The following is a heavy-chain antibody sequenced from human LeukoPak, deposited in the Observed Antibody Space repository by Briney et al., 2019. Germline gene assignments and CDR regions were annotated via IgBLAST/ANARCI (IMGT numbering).Heavy chain of an antibody. J-gene: IGHJ4*02. Sequence: GRSLRLSCAASGFTFSSYAMHWVRQAPGKGLEWVAVISYDGSNKYYADSVKGRFTISRDNSKNTLYLQMNSLRAEDTAVYYCARGHQGFDYWGQGTLVTVSS. CDR2: ISYDGSNK. CDR1: GFTFSSYA. CDR3: ARGHQGFDY. V-gene: IGHV3-30-3*01.